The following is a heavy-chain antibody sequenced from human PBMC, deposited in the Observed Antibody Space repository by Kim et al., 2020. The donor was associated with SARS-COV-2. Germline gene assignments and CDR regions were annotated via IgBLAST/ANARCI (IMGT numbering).Heavy chain of an antibody. CDR2: INPNSGGT. D-gene: IGHD3-10*01. Sequence: ASVKVSCKASGYTFTGYYMHWVRQAPLQGLEWMGWINPNSGGTNYAQKFQGWVTMTRDTSISTAYMELSRLRSDDTAVYYCSRAVRGVIIRAFYYFDYWGQGTLVTVSS. J-gene: IGHJ4*02. CDR3: SRAVRGVIIRAFYYFDY. CDR1: GYTFTGYY. V-gene: IGHV1-2*04.